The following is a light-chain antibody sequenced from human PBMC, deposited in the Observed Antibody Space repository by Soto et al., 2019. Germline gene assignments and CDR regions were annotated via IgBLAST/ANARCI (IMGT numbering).Light chain of an antibody. Sequence: QSALTQPPSASGSPGQSVTISCTGTSSDIGGYNYVSWYQQHPGKAPKLMISEVSKRPSGVPDRFSGSKSGKTASLTVSGIKAEDEADYSCSSYAGSNNVVFGGGTKLTVL. CDR3: SSYAGSNNVV. CDR2: EVS. CDR1: SSDIGGYNY. V-gene: IGLV2-8*01. J-gene: IGLJ2*01.